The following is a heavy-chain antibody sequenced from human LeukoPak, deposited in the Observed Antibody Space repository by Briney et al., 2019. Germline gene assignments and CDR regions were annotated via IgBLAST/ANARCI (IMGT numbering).Heavy chain of an antibody. Sequence: PSETLSLTCIVSNYSISSGYFWGWIRQPPGKGLEWIGSIYHSGSTYYNPSLKSRVTISVDTSKNQFSLKLSSVTAADTAVYYCARESDYGDYFNYWGQGTLVTVSS. CDR2: IYHSGST. J-gene: IGHJ4*02. CDR1: NYSISSGYF. CDR3: ARESDYGDYFNY. D-gene: IGHD4-17*01. V-gene: IGHV4-38-2*02.